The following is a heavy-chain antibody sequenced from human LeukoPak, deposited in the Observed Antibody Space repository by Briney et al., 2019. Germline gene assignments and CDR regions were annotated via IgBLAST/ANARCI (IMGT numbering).Heavy chain of an antibody. CDR2: INHSGSS. CDR1: GGSFSNYY. J-gene: IGHJ4*02. V-gene: IGHV4-34*01. CDR3: ARDYGDFPAYYFDY. D-gene: IGHD4-17*01. Sequence: PSETLSLTCAVYGGSFSNYYWNWIRQPPGKGLEWIGEINHSGSSKYNPSLKSRVTTSMDTSMNQFSLKLRSVTAADTAVYYCARDYGDFPAYYFDYWGQGTLVTVSS.